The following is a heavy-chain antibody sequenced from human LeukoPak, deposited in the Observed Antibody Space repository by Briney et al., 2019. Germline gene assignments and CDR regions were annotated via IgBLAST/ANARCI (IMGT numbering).Heavy chain of an antibody. Sequence: ASVKVSCKASGYTFTGYYMHWVRQAPGQGLEWMGWINPNSGGTNYAQKFQGRVTMTRDTSISTAYMELSRLRSDDTAVYYCARDARAVTKYYYYYYMDVWGKGTTVTISS. V-gene: IGHV1-2*02. D-gene: IGHD4-17*01. CDR1: GYTFTGYY. CDR3: ARDARAVTKYYYYYYMDV. CDR2: INPNSGGT. J-gene: IGHJ6*03.